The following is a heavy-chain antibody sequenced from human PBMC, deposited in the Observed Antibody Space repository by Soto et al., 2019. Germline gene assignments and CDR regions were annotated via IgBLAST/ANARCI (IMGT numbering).Heavy chain of an antibody. J-gene: IGHJ4*02. Sequence: QVQLVESGGGVVQPGRSLRLSCAASGFTFSSYGMHWVRQAPGKGLEWVAVISYDGSNKYYADSVKGRFTISRDNSKNTLYLQMNSLRAEDTAVYYCAKDRYDTAMVPFDYWGQGTLVTVSS. V-gene: IGHV3-30*18. CDR2: ISYDGSNK. D-gene: IGHD5-18*01. CDR1: GFTFSSYG. CDR3: AKDRYDTAMVPFDY.